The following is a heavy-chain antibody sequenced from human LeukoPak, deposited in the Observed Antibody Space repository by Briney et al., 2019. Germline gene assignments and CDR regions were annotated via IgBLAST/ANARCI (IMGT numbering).Heavy chain of an antibody. J-gene: IGHJ4*02. D-gene: IGHD1-26*01. V-gene: IGHV3-30-3*01. CDR2: ISYDGSNK. CDR1: GFTFSSYA. Sequence: GGSLRLSCAASGFTFSSYAMHWVRQAPGKGLEWVAVISYDGSNKYYADSVKGRFTISRDNSKNTLYLQMNSLRAEDTAVYYCARDKYPGSGSNYIFDYWGQGTLVTVSS. CDR3: ARDKYPGSGSNYIFDY.